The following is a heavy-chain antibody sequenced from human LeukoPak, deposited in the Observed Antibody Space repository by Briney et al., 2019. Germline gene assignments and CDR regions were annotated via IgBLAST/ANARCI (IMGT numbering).Heavy chain of an antibody. Sequence: GGSLSLSCAASAFTFSTYTMFWVRQAPGKGLEWVSYISGGSTTMYYADSVKGRFTISRDNAKNSLFLQMNSLRAEDTAVYYCARRSGYSYYGMDVWGQGTTVTVSS. J-gene: IGHJ6*02. CDR2: ISGGSTTM. CDR3: ARRSGYSYYGMDV. D-gene: IGHD3-3*01. CDR1: AFTFSTYT. V-gene: IGHV3-48*01.